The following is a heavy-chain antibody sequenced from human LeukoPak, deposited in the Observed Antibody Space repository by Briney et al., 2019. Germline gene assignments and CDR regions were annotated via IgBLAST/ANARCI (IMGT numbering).Heavy chain of an antibody. CDR2: IHPGVGST. Sequence: ASAKLSCKASGYTFSTYYIHWVRQAPGEGLEWVGLIHPGVGSTNYAQKFRGRVTMTTDTATTTVHMELTSLKSEDTAVYYCARDRPHNWFDPWGQGTLVTVSP. CDR1: GYTFSTYY. J-gene: IGHJ5*02. V-gene: IGHV1-46*01. CDR3: ARDRPHNWFDP.